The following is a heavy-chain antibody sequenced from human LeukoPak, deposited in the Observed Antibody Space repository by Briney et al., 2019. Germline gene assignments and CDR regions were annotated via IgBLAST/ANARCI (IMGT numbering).Heavy chain of an antibody. V-gene: IGHV3-11*01. CDR3: ARGDFGDFDDKSHDF. J-gene: IGHJ4*02. CDR2: IGSGGSTI. Sequence: GGSLRLSCAASGFAFSDYYMSWLRQTPGKGLEWISYIGSGGSTISYADSVKGRFTISRDNTNNSLHLHMSSLTVEDTAVYYCARGDFGDFDDKSHDFWGQGTLVTVSS. CDR1: GFAFSDYY. D-gene: IGHD4-17*01.